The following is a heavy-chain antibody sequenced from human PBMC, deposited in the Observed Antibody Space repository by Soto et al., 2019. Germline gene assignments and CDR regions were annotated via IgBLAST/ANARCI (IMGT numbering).Heavy chain of an antibody. Sequence: GGSLRLSCAASGFTFSGYAMHWGRQAPCKGLEWVAVISCDGSNKYYADSVKGRFTISRDNSKNTLYLQMNSLRAEDTAVYYCARDGAYCGGDCPPGYWGQGTLVTVSS. D-gene: IGHD2-21*02. CDR1: GFTFSGYA. V-gene: IGHV3-30-3*01. CDR3: ARDGAYCGGDCPPGY. J-gene: IGHJ4*02. CDR2: ISCDGSNK.